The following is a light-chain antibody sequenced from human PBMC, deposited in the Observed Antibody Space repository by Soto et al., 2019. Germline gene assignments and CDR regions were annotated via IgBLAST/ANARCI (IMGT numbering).Light chain of an antibody. CDR1: SSNIGAGYD. J-gene: IGLJ1*01. CDR3: QSYDSSLSGYV. V-gene: IGLV1-40*01. Sequence: QAVVTQPPSVSGAPGQRVTISCTGSSSNIGAGYDVHWYQQLPGTAPKLLIYGNSNRPSGVPDRFSGSKSGTSASLALTGLRAEDEADYYCQSYDSSLSGYVFGPGTKVTVL. CDR2: GNS.